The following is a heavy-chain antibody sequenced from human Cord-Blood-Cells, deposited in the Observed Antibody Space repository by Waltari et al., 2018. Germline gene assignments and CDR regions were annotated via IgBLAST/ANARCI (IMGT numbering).Heavy chain of an antibody. CDR2: IYWDDDK. Sequence: QITLKESGPTLVKPTQPLPLPCTFSGFSPSTSGVGVAWIRQPPGRALAWLALIYWDDDKRYSPSLKSRLTITKDTSKNQVVLTMTNMDPVDTATYYCAHRQDYWGYFDYWGQGTLVTVSS. CDR1: GFSPSTSGVG. V-gene: IGHV2-5*02. J-gene: IGHJ4*02. CDR3: AHRQDYWGYFDY. D-gene: IGHD7-27*01.